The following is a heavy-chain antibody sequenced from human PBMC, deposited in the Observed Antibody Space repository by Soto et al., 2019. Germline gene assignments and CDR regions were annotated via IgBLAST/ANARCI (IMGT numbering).Heavy chain of an antibody. Sequence: EVQLLESGGGLVQPGGSLRLSCAASGFTFSRYDMTWVRQAPGKGLEWVSAISGSGGSTNYGDSVKGRFIISRDNSKNTLFMKMNSLRVDDTAVYYCAIRGLSKSEVRGYFDYWGRGTLVTVSS. D-gene: IGHD3-10*01. CDR2: ISGSGGST. CDR3: AIRGLSKSEVRGYFDY. CDR1: GFTFSRYD. V-gene: IGHV3-23*01. J-gene: IGHJ4*02.